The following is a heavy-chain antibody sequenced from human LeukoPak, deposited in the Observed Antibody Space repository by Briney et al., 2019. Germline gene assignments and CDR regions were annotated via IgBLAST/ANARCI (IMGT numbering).Heavy chain of an antibody. CDR1: GGTFSSYA. J-gene: IGHJ3*02. D-gene: IGHD1-26*01. CDR3: ARDNSGSYSHPDAFDI. CDR2: IIPILGIA. V-gene: IGHV1-69*04. Sequence: SVKVSCKASGGTFSSYAISWVRQAPGQGLEWMGRIIPILGIANYAQKFQGRVTITADKSTSTAYMELSSLRSEDTAVYYCARDNSGSYSHPDAFDIWGQGTMVTVSS.